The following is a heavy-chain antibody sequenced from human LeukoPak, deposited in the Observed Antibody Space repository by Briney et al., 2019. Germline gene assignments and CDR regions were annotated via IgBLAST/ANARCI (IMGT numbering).Heavy chain of an antibody. CDR3: ASWRDYGDNNS. CDR1: GFTFSSYW. V-gene: IGHV3-7*01. Sequence: PGGSLRLSCAAPGFTFSSYWMSWVRQAPEKGLEWVAHIKQDGSVKYYVDSVKGRFTISRDNAKNSLYLQMNSLRAEDTAVYYCASWRDYGDNNSWGQGTLVTVSS. D-gene: IGHD4-23*01. J-gene: IGHJ4*02. CDR2: IKQDGSVK.